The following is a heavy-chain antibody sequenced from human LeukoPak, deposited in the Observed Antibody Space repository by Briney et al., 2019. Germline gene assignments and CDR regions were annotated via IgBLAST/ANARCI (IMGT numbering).Heavy chain of an antibody. CDR2: IYHGGST. Sequence: SETLSLTCTVSGGSISNRSHFWGWIRQTPGKGLEWIGSIYHGGSTYYNPSLKSRVTISVDTSKNQFSLKLRSVTAADTAVYYCARDSWPEVVRFDYWGQGTLVTVSS. D-gene: IGHD1-14*01. J-gene: IGHJ4*02. CDR1: GGSISNRSHF. V-gene: IGHV4-39*07. CDR3: ARDSWPEVVRFDY.